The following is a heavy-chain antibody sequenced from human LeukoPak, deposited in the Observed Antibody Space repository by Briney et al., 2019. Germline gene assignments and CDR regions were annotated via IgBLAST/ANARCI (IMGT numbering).Heavy chain of an antibody. Sequence: GRSLGLSCAASGFTFSSYAMYWVRQAPGKGLEWVAVISYDGSNKYYADSVKGRFTTSRDNSKNTLYLQMNSLRAEDTAVYYCAREVSSSGGFDPWGQGTLVTVSS. CDR3: AREVSSSGGFDP. CDR2: ISYDGSNK. D-gene: IGHD6-6*01. J-gene: IGHJ5*02. V-gene: IGHV3-30*04. CDR1: GFTFSSYA.